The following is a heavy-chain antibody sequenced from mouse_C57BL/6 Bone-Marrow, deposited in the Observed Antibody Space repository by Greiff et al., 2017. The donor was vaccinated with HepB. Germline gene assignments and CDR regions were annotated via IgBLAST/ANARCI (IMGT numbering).Heavy chain of an antibody. D-gene: IGHD3-2*02. CDR2: IDPNSGGT. J-gene: IGHJ3*01. Sequence: VQLQQSGAELVKPGASVKLSCKASGYTFTSYWLHWVKQRPGRGLEWIGRIDPNSGGTKYNEKFKSKATLTVDKPSSTAYMQLSSLTSEDSAVYYCARSPRQLRLGGFAYWGQGTLVTVSA. CDR1: GYTFTSYW. V-gene: IGHV1-72*01. CDR3: ARSPRQLRLGGFAY.